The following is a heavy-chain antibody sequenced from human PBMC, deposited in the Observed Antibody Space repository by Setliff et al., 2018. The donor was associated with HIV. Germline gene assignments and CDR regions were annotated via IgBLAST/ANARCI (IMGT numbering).Heavy chain of an antibody. CDR3: ATYAYGSGRLDY. V-gene: IGHV3-30*07. J-gene: IGHJ4*02. CDR2: ISYDGSKK. D-gene: IGHD2-2*01. CDR1: GFGFSNFA. Sequence: HPGGSLRLSCVASGFGFSNFAMHWVRQAPGKGLEWVSVISYDGSKKQYADSVKGRFTVSRDDSKNTLYLQMNSLRAEDTAVYYCATYAYGSGRLDYWGQGTLVTVSS.